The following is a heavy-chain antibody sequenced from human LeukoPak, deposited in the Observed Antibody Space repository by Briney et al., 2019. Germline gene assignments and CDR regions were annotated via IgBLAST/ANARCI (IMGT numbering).Heavy chain of an antibody. CDR1: GGTFISYA. Sequence: ASVKVSFMASGGTFISYAISWVRQAPGQGLEWMGRIIPILGIANYEQKFQGRVTITADKSTSTAYMELSSLRSEDTAVYYCARAAKYYYYGMDVWGQGTTVTVSS. CDR2: IIPILGIA. V-gene: IGHV1-69*04. CDR3: ARAAKYYYYGMDV. J-gene: IGHJ6*02.